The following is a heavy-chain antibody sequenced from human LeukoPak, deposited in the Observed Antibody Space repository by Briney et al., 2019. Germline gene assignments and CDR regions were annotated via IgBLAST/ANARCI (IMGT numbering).Heavy chain of an antibody. CDR1: GYTFTSYA. Sequence: ASVKVSCKASGYTFTSYAMNWVRQAPGQGLEWMGWINTNTGNPTYAQGFTGRFVFSLDTSVSTAYLQISSLKAEDTAVYYCARDRGGSSHPAPGAFDIWGQGTMVTVSS. CDR2: INTNTGNP. J-gene: IGHJ3*02. CDR3: ARDRGGSSHPAPGAFDI. D-gene: IGHD3-10*01. V-gene: IGHV7-4-1*02.